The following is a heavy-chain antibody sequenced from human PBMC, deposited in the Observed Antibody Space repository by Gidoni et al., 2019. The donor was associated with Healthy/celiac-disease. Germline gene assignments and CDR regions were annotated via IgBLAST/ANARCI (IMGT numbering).Heavy chain of an antibody. CDR3: AREGDGSGSYYIPFDY. CDR1: GFTFSSYS. Sequence: EVQLVESGGGLVQPGGSLRLSCAASGFTFSSYSMNWVRQAPGKGLEWVSYISSSSSTIYYADSVKGRFTISRDNAKNSLYLQMNSLRDEDTAVYYCAREGDGSGSYYIPFDYWGQGTLVTVSS. J-gene: IGHJ4*02. CDR2: ISSSSSTI. D-gene: IGHD3-10*01. V-gene: IGHV3-48*02.